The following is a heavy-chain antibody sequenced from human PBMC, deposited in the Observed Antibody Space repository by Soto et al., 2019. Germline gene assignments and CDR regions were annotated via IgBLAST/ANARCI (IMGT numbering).Heavy chain of an antibody. CDR3: ARDLRWAGMDG. Sequence: SETLSLTCTVSGGSIISYYWSWIRQPPGKGLEWIGYIYYSGSTNYNPSLKSRVTISVDTSKNQFSLKLSSVTAADTAVYYCARDLRWAGMDGWGQGTQVTVS. V-gene: IGHV4-59*01. D-gene: IGHD5-12*01. CDR1: GGSIISYY. CDR2: IYYSGST. J-gene: IGHJ6*02.